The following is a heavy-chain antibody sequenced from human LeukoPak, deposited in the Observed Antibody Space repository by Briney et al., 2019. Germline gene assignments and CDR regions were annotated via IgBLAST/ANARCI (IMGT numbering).Heavy chain of an antibody. CDR3: AKAGSSWYPPFDY. V-gene: IGHV3-23*01. Sequence: GGSLRLSCAASGFTFSSYAMSWVRQASGKGLEWVSAISGSGGTTYYADSVKGRSTISRDNSKNTLYLQMNSLRAEDTAVYYCAKAGSSWYPPFDYRGQGTLVTVSS. J-gene: IGHJ4*02. CDR1: GFTFSSYA. CDR2: ISGSGGTT. D-gene: IGHD6-13*01.